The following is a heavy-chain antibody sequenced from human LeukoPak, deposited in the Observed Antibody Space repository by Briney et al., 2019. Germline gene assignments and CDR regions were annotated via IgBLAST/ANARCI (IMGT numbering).Heavy chain of an antibody. CDR3: ARAGGCSSTSCAPSNWFDP. V-gene: IGHV1-2*02. CDR2: INPNSGGT. Sequence: ASVKVSCKASGYTFTGYYMHWVRQAPGQGLEWMGWINPNSGGTNYAQKFQGRVTMTRDTSISTAYMELSRLRSDDTAVYYCARAGGCSSTSCAPSNWFDPWGQGTLVTVSS. D-gene: IGHD2-2*01. J-gene: IGHJ5*02. CDR1: GYTFTGYY.